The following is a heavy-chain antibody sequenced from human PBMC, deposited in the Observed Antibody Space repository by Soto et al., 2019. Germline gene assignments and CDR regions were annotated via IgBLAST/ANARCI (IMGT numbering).Heavy chain of an antibody. J-gene: IGHJ4*02. CDR2: IYYSGST. D-gene: IGHD5-18*01. Sequence: QVQLQESGPGLVKPSQTLSLTCTVSGGSISRGGYYWSWIRQHPGKGLEWIGYIYYSGSTYYTPSRTSRVTISVDTCKQRFSRKLGSVTAADTAVYYCAADTAMATGYYLDSWGQGTPVTVSS. V-gene: IGHV4-31*03. CDR3: AADTAMATGYYLDS. CDR1: GGSISRGGYY.